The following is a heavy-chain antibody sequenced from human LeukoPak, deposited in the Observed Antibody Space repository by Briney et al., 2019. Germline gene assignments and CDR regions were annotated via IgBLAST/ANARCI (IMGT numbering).Heavy chain of an antibody. Sequence: GASVKVSCKASGGTFSSYAISWVRQAPGQGLEWMGGIIPIFGTANYAQKFQGRVTITADESTSTAYMELSSLRSEDTAVYYCANGLRKYYYYGMDVWGQGTTVTVSS. D-gene: IGHD4-17*01. CDR2: IIPIFGTA. CDR3: ANGLRKYYYYGMDV. CDR1: GGTFSSYA. V-gene: IGHV1-69*13. J-gene: IGHJ6*02.